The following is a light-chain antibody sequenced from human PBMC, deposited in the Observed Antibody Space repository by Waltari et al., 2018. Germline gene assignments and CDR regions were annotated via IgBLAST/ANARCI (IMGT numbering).Light chain of an antibody. CDR1: QSFGLKY. CDR2: GAS. Sequence: IVLTQPPATLSLSSGEKFPLSCRASQSFGLKYLAWYQQKPGQGPRLLIYGASIRATGIPDRISGSGSGTDFSLFSSGVEPEDVAVYYCHHYGSSPFTFGQGTNLEI. J-gene: IGKJ2*01. V-gene: IGKV3-20*01. CDR3: HHYGSSPFT.